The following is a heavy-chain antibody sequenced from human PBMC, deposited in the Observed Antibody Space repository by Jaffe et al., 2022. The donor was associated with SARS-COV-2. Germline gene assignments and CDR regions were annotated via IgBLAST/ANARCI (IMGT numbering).Heavy chain of an antibody. CDR1: GFIFSTYT. CDR3: ARDGGGWFDP. V-gene: IGHV3-48*01. D-gene: IGHD3-16*01. CDR2: ISSSGGTI. J-gene: IGHJ5*02. Sequence: EAQLVESGGGLVQPGGSLRLSCAASGFIFSTYTMNWVRQAPGKGLEWVSYISSSGGTIYYADSVKGRFTISRDNAKNSLYLQMNSLRAEDTAVYYCARDGGGWFDPWGQGTLVTVSS.